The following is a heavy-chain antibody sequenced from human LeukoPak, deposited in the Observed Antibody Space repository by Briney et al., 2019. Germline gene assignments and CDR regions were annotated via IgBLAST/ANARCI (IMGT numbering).Heavy chain of an antibody. V-gene: IGHV1-3*01. D-gene: IGHD2-15*01. Sequence: ASVKVSCKASGYTFTSYAMHWVRQAPGQRLEWIGWINAGNGNTKYSQKFQGRVTITRDTSASTAYMELSSLRSEDTAVYYCARSVNDCSGGSCYGEYFDYWGQGTLVTVSS. CDR2: INAGNGNT. CDR3: ARSVNDCSGGSCYGEYFDY. J-gene: IGHJ4*02. CDR1: GYTFTSYA.